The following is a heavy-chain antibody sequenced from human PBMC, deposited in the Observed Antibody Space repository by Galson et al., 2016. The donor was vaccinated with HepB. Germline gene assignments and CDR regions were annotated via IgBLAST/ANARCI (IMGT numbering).Heavy chain of an antibody. CDR3: ARGQQKYFFDY. J-gene: IGHJ4*02. CDR1: GSSVSSFY. D-gene: IGHD5-18*01. Sequence: LSLTCNVSGSSVSSFYWNWIRQPPGKGLEWLASISYTGSINYNPSLKGRVTISVDTSKNQFSLRLSSVTAADTAVHYCARGQQKYFFDYWGQGTLVTVSS. CDR2: ISYTGSI. V-gene: IGHV4-59*02.